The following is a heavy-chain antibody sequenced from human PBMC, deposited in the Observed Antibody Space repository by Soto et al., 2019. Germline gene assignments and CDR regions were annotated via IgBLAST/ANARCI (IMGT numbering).Heavy chain of an antibody. V-gene: IGHV3-53*01. D-gene: IGHD2-15*01. CDR1: GFSVSSSY. Sequence: PGGSLRLSCAASGFSVSSSYMTWVRQAPGKGLEWVSVIYSGGLTFYADSVKGRFAISRDNSKNTLYLQMDSLRPDDTAVYFCARGLGFCSGRSCYDDWGQGTLVIVSS. CDR3: ARGLGFCSGRSCYDD. J-gene: IGHJ4*02. CDR2: IYSGGLT.